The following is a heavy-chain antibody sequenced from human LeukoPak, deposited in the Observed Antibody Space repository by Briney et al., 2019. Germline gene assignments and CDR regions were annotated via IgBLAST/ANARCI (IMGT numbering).Heavy chain of an antibody. V-gene: IGHV3-21*01. CDR1: GYTFSSFS. J-gene: IGHJ4*02. D-gene: IGHD3-22*01. CDR2: ISVRSNYI. CDR3: ARLRRNSDSSGYYYYYDY. Sequence: GGSLRLSCVASGYTFSSFSITWVRQAPGKGLEWVSSISVRSNYIYYADSVRGRFSISRDDAGNSLYLQVDSLRGDDTAVYYCARLRRNSDSSGYYYYYDYWGQGALVAVSS.